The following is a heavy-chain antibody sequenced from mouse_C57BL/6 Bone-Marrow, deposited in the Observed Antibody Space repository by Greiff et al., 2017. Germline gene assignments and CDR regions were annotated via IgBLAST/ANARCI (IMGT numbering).Heavy chain of an antibody. D-gene: IGHD1-1*01. CDR2: SRNKANDYTT. Sequence: EVQVVESGGGLVQSGRSLRLSCATSGFTFSDFYMEWVRQAPGKGLEWIAASRNKANDYTTEYSASVKGRFIVSRETSQSILYLQMNALRAEDTAIYYCARDDYYGSSPFAYWGQGTLVTVSA. V-gene: IGHV7-1*01. CDR3: ARDDYYGSSPFAY. CDR1: GFTFSDFY. J-gene: IGHJ3*01.